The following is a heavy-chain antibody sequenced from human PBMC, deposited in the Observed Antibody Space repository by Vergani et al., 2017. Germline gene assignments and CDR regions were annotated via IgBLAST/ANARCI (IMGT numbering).Heavy chain of an antibody. CDR2: LFYGATA. CDR3: ARVVGGRKYFYYMDV. V-gene: IGHV4-39*07. CDR1: GDSISSRNCY. J-gene: IGHJ6*03. D-gene: IGHD1-26*01. Sequence: QVQLQESGPGLVKPSETLSLTCTVSGDSISSRNCYWGWIRQPPGKGLEWIGSLFYGATAYYNPSLKSRVTISVDRSKNQFSLKLSSVTAADTAVYYCARVVGGRKYFYYMDVWGKGTTVTVSS.